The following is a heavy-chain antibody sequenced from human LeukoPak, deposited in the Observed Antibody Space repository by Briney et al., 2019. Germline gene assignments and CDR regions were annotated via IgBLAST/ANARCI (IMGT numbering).Heavy chain of an antibody. CDR3: ARSHSGSLKAPFDY. Sequence: ASVKVSCKASGYTFSNYGIIWVRQAPGQGLEWMGWISAYNGNTNYAQKFQGRVTMTTETSTTTAYMELRSLTSGDTAVYYCARSHSGSLKAPFDYWGRGTLVTFSS. J-gene: IGHJ4*02. CDR1: GYTFSNYG. V-gene: IGHV1-18*01. CDR2: ISAYNGNT. D-gene: IGHD3-22*01.